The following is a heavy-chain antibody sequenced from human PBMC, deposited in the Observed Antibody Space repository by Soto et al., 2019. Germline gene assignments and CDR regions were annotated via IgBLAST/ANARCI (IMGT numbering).Heavy chain of an antibody. CDR3: ARDLRNSGEVFPSAFDI. J-gene: IGHJ3*02. V-gene: IGHV4-4*07. CDR2: IYNSGST. CDR1: GGSISRDY. D-gene: IGHD1-7*01. Sequence: PSETRSLTGTVSGGSISRDYWSWIRQPAGKGLEWIGRIYNSGSTNYNPSLKSRVTMSVDTSKNQFSMKLSSVKAADTAVYYCARDLRNSGEVFPSAFDIWGQGTMVT.